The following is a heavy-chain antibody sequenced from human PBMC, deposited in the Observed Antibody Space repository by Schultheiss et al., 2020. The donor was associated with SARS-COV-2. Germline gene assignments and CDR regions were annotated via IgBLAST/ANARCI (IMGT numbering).Heavy chain of an antibody. CDR3: ARATMVRGVPFDP. J-gene: IGHJ5*02. D-gene: IGHD3-10*01. V-gene: IGHV4-59*08. Sequence: SETLSLTCTVSGGSISSYYWSWIRQPPGKGLEWIGYIYYSGSTNYNPSLKSRVTISVDTSKNQFSLKLSSVTAADTAVYYCARATMVRGVPFDPWGQGTLVTVSS. CDR2: IYYSGST. CDR1: GGSISSYY.